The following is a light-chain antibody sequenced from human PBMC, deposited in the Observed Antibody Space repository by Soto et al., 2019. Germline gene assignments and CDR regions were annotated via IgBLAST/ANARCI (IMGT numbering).Light chain of an antibody. Sequence: EFVLSHSPGTLSMSPGERATLSCRASQSVSSSYLAWYQQKPGQAPRLLIFGASSRATGIPDRFSGSGSGTDFTLTICRLEPEDFAVYYCQQYASSPRTFGQGTKVDIK. CDR2: GAS. CDR1: QSVSSSY. CDR3: QQYASSPRT. J-gene: IGKJ1*01. V-gene: IGKV3-20*01.